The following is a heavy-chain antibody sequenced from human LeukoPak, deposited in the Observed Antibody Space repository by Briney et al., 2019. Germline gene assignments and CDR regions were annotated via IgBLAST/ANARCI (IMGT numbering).Heavy chain of an antibody. V-gene: IGHV1-8*01. CDR2: MNPNSGNT. D-gene: IGHD3-3*01. CDR3: TRGGRYVLRFLECLVQ. Sequence: GAPVKVSCKASGYTFTSYDINWVRQATGQGLEWMGWMNPNSGNTGYAQKFQGRVTMTRNTSISTAYMELSSLRSEDTAVYYCTRGGRYVLRFLECLVQWGQGTLVTVSS. CDR1: GYTFTSYD. J-gene: IGHJ4*02.